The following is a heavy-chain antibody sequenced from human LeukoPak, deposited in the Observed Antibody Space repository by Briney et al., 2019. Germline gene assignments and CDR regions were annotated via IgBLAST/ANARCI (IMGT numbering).Heavy chain of an antibody. D-gene: IGHD3-22*01. Sequence: RGSLRLSCAASGFTFSSSSMNWVRQAPGKGLEWVSSISSGSTYIYYADSVKGRFTISRDNAKNSLYLQMNSLRAEDTAVYYCARPAGGYYDSSGYPIDYWGQGTLVTVSS. CDR1: GFTFSSSS. J-gene: IGHJ4*02. V-gene: IGHV3-21*01. CDR2: ISSGSTYI. CDR3: ARPAGGYYDSSGYPIDY.